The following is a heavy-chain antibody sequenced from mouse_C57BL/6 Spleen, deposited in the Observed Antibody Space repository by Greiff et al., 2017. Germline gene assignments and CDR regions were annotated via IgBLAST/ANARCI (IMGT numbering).Heavy chain of an antibody. V-gene: IGHV14-2*01. Sequence: VQLQQSGAELVKPGASVKLSCTASGYYIKDYYMNWVKQRTEQGLEWIGRIDPADGDTTYAPKFTGTATITADTSSTTAYLQRSSLTSEDTAVYYCARGLLRDWFADWDQGTLVTVSA. CDR2: IDPADGDT. CDR3: ARGLLRDWFAD. CDR1: GYYIKDYY. J-gene: IGHJ3*01. D-gene: IGHD1-1*01.